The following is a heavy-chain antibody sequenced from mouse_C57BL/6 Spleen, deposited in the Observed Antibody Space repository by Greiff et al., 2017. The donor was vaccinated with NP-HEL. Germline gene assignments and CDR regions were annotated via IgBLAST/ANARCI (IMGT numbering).Heavy chain of an antibody. CDR2: IYPGDGDT. CDR3: ASHRYGSSYGY. V-gene: IGHV1-82*01. D-gene: IGHD1-1*01. J-gene: IGHJ2*01. CDR1: GYAFSSSW. Sequence: VQLQQSGPELVKPGASVKISCKASGYAFSSSWMNWVKQRPGKGLEWIGRIYPGDGDTNYTGKFKGQATLTADKASSTANMQLSSQTTEDTAVYICASHRYGSSYGYWGQGTTLTVSS.